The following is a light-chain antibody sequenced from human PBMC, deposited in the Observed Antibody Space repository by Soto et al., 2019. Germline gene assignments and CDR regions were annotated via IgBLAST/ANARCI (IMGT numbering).Light chain of an antibody. V-gene: IGLV1-40*01. CDR2: GNS. J-gene: IGLJ3*02. CDR1: SSNTGAGYD. Sequence: QSVLTQPPSVSGAPGQRITISCTGSSSNTGAGYDVHWYQQLPGTAPKLLIYGNSNRPSGIPDRFSGSKSGTSASLGITGLQAEDEADYYCQSYDSSLNGWVFGGRTKLTVL. CDR3: QSYDSSLNGWV.